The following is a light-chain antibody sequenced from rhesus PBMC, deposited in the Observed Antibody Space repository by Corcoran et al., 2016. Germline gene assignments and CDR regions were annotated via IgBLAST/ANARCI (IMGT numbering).Light chain of an antibody. J-gene: IGKJ4*01. CDR2: YAN. Sequence: DIQMSQSPSSLSASVGDRVTITCRASQGISSYLNWSQQKPGKAPKLLIYYANSLATGVPSRFSGGGSGTDCTRTISSLQPEDFATYYCQQGNSNPLTFGGGTKVELK. CDR1: QGISSY. V-gene: IGKV1-32*02. CDR3: QQGNSNPLT.